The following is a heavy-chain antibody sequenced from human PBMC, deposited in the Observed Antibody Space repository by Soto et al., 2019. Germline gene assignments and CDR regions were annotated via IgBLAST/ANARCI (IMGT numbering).Heavy chain of an antibody. J-gene: IGHJ4*02. CDR1: GYTFTSYY. Sequence: QVQLVQSGAEVKKPGASVKVSCKASGYTFTSYYMHWVRQAPGQGLEWMGIINPSGGSTSYAQKCEGGVTMTRDTSTSTVYMERSSLRSEDTAVYYCARSVRGGGYYAVYWGQGTLVTVSS. V-gene: IGHV1-46*03. CDR2: INPSGGST. CDR3: ARSVRGGGYYAVY. D-gene: IGHD1-26*01.